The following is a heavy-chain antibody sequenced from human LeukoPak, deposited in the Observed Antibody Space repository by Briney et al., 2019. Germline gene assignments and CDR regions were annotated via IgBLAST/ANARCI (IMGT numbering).Heavy chain of an antibody. J-gene: IGHJ4*02. CDR3: ARGKSTVTTKTYLDY. V-gene: IGHV4-34*01. D-gene: IGHD4-17*01. Sequence: PSETLSLTCAVYGGSFSGYYWRWIRQPPGKGLEWIGEINHSGSTNYNPSLKSRVTISVDTSKNQFSLKLSSVTAADTAVYYCARGKSTVTTKTYLDYWGQGTLVTVSS. CDR2: INHSGST. CDR1: GGSFSGYY.